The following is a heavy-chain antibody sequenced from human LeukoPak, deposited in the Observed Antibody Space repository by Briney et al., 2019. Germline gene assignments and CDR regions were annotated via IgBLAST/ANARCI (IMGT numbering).Heavy chain of an antibody. D-gene: IGHD2-15*01. CDR2: ISDSGGST. V-gene: IGHV3-64D*09. CDR3: VRGYSFGPYGMDV. CDR1: GFPFSSYA. Sequence: GGSLRLSCSASGFPFSSYAMHWVRQAPGKELEYVSAISDSGGSTYYADSVKGRFTISRDNSKNTLYLQMSSLRAEDTAVYFCVRGYSFGPYGMDVWGQGTTVTVSS. J-gene: IGHJ6*02.